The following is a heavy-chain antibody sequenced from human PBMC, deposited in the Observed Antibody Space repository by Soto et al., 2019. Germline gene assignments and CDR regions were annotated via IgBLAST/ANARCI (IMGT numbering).Heavy chain of an antibody. J-gene: IGHJ5*02. CDR1: RDTFTSYY. CDR2: INPHGGST. Sequence: QLVQSGGEVKQPGASVKVSCKAPRDTFTSYYINWVRQAPGQGLEWMGVINPHGGSTAYAQKFKGRVTLTRDTAASTVYMEVSSLTSEDTAMYYCARSSVGNFGIIIEGTKWFAPWGQGTLVTVSS. V-gene: IGHV1-46*01. D-gene: IGHD1-26*01. CDR3: ARSSVGNFGIIIEGTKWFAP.